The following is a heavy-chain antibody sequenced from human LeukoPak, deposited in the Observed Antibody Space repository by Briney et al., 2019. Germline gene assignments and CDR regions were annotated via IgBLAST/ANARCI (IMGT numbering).Heavy chain of an antibody. Sequence: SETLSLTCAVYGGSFSGYYWSWIRQPPGKGLEWIGEINHSGSTNYNPSLKSRVTISVDTSKNQFSLKLSSVTAADTAVYYCARFQVGGKLPNCSSTSCYTVWAFDIWGQGTMVTVPS. J-gene: IGHJ3*02. CDR2: INHSGST. CDR1: GGSFSGYY. CDR3: ARFQVGGKLPNCSSTSCYTVWAFDI. D-gene: IGHD2-2*02. V-gene: IGHV4-34*01.